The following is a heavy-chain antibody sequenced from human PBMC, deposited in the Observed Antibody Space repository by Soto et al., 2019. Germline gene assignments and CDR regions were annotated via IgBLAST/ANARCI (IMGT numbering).Heavy chain of an antibody. CDR1: GFSFSRYA. J-gene: IGHJ6*02. Sequence: PGGSVRLSCAASGFSFSRYAMHWVREATGKGLEWVAHIASYGSNEYYSSSVKVPFTISRDTSKTIVNHHKSTRKVYHTAVYYCGKHLGVFSEAVRTTCDYSALDVWGQGTTVTVSS. CDR3: GKHLGVFSEAVRTTCDYSALDV. CDR2: IASYGSNE. D-gene: IGHD4-17*01. V-gene: IGHV3-30*18.